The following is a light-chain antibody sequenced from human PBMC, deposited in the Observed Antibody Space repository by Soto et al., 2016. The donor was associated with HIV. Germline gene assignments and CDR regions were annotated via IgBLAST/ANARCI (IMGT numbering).Light chain of an antibody. CDR2: KAS. CDR3: QQYYTTPYT. CDR1: QSISSW. J-gene: IGKJ2*01. Sequence: DIQMTQSPSTLSASVGDRVTITCRASQSISSWLAWYQQKPGKAPKVLIYKASSLESGVPSRFSGSGSGTDFTLTISSLQPEDFATYCCQQYYTTPYTFGRGPRWRSN. V-gene: IGKV1-5*03.